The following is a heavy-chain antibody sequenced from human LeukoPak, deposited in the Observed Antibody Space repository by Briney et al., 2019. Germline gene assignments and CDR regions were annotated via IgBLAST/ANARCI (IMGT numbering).Heavy chain of an antibody. V-gene: IGHV3-33*01. CDR2: IWYDGSNK. Sequence: GGSLRLSCAASGFTFSSYGMHWVRQAPGKGLEWVAVIWYDGSNKYYADSVKGRFTISRDNSKNTLYLQMNSLRAEDTAVYYCARGRPPGSTNRGYYYYGMDVWGQGTTVTVSS. J-gene: IGHJ6*02. CDR3: ARGRPPGSTNRGYYYYGMDV. D-gene: IGHD2-2*01. CDR1: GFTFSSYG.